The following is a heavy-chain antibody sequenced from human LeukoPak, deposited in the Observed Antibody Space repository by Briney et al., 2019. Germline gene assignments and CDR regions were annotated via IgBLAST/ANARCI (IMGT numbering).Heavy chain of an antibody. D-gene: IGHD4-11*01. Sequence: PGESLKISCKGSGYSFTSYWIGWVRQMPGKGLEWMGIIYPGDSDTRYSPSFQGQVTISADKSISTAYLQWSSLKASDTAMYYYARLGYTNYTPLDCWGQGTLVTVSS. CDR3: ARLGYTNYTPLDC. CDR1: GYSFTSYW. CDR2: IYPGDSDT. V-gene: IGHV5-51*01. J-gene: IGHJ4*02.